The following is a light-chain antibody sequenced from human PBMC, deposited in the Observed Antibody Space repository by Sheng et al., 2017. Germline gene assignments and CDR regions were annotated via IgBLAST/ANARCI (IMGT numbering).Light chain of an antibody. CDR2: AAS. Sequence: AIRMTQSPSSLSASTGDRVTITCRASQGINTYLAWYQHKPGEAPKLLIYAASTLQSGVPSRFSGSGSGTDFTLTISWLQSEDLATYYCQQYYDSPRTFGQGTRWKSN. CDR3: QQYYDSPRT. V-gene: IGKV1-8*01. J-gene: IGKJ1*01. CDR1: QGINTY.